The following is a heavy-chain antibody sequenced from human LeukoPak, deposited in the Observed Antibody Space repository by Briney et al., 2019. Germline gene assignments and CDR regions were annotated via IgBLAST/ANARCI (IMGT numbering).Heavy chain of an antibody. J-gene: IGHJ3*02. Sequence: PGGSLRLSCAASGFTFSDYYMSWLRQAPGKGLEWVSYISSSGSTIYYADSAKGRFTISRDNAKNSLYLQMNSLRAEDTAVYYCARAEIGGPPTGGHDAFDIWGQGTMVTVSS. D-gene: IGHD7-27*01. CDR3: ARAEIGGPPTGGHDAFDI. V-gene: IGHV3-11*01. CDR1: GFTFSDYY. CDR2: ISSSGSTI.